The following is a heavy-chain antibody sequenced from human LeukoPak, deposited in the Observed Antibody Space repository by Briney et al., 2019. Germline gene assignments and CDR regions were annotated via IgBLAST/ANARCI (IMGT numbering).Heavy chain of an antibody. CDR3: ARLGYSASSVYY. J-gene: IGHJ4*02. CDR1: GDSISSSTYY. D-gene: IGHD6-6*01. CDR2: IYYSGST. Sequence: SETLSLTCTVSGDSISSSTYYWGWIRQPPGKGLEWIGSIYYSGSTYYNPSLKSRVTISVDTSKNQFSLKLSSVTAADTAVYYCARLGYSASSVYYWAQGTLITISS. V-gene: IGHV4-39*01.